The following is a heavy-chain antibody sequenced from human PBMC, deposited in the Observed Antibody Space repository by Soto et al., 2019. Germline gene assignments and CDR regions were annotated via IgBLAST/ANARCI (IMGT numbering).Heavy chain of an antibody. CDR3: ARGRVYSNPYYYYYGMDV. CDR2: INHSGST. J-gene: IGHJ6*02. V-gene: IGHV4-34*01. D-gene: IGHD4-4*01. CDR1: GGSFSGYY. Sequence: PSETLSLTCAVYGGSFSGYYWSWIRQPPGEGLEWIGEINHSGSTNYNPSLKSRVTISVDTSKNQFSLKLSSVTAADTAVYYCARGRVYSNPYYYYYGMDVWGQGTTVTVSS.